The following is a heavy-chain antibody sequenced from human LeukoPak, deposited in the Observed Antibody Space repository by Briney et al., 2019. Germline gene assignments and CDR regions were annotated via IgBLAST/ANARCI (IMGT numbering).Heavy chain of an antibody. D-gene: IGHD2-15*01. CDR3: AREWDIVVVVAARDNWFDP. CDR2: INPNSGGT. CDR1: GYTFTGYY. J-gene: IGHJ5*02. Sequence: EASVKVSCKASGYTFTGYYMHWVRQAPGQGLEWMGWINPNSGGTNYAQKFQGRVTMTRDTSISTAYMELSRLRSDDTAVYYCAREWDIVVVVAARDNWFDPWGQGTLVTVSS. V-gene: IGHV1-2*02.